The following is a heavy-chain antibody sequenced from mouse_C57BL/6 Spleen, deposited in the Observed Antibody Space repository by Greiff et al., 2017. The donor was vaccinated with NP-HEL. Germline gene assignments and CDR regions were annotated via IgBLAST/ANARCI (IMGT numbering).Heavy chain of an antibody. Sequence: QVHVKQSGAELAKPGASVKLSCKASGYTFTSYWMHWVKQRPGQGLEWIGYINPSSGYTKYNQKFKDKATLTADKSSSTAYMQLSSLTYEDSAVYYCAIAATTVVAEGYFDVWGTGTTVTVSS. D-gene: IGHD1-1*01. J-gene: IGHJ1*03. CDR1: GYTFTSYW. CDR2: INPSSGYT. V-gene: IGHV1-7*01. CDR3: AIAATTVVAEGYFDV.